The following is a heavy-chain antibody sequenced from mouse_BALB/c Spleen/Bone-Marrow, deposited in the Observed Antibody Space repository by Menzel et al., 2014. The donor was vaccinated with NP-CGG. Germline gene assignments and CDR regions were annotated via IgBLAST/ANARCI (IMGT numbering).Heavy chain of an antibody. Sequence: QVQLQQSGAELVRPGTSVKVSCEASGYAFTNYLIEWVKQRPGQGLEWIGVINPGSGGTNYNEKFKGKATLTADKSSSTAYMQLSSLTSDDSAVYFCARGAYYGNYFDYWGQGTTLTVSS. D-gene: IGHD2-10*01. CDR3: ARGAYYGNYFDY. CDR1: GYAFTNYL. V-gene: IGHV1-54*01. J-gene: IGHJ2*01. CDR2: INPGSGGT.